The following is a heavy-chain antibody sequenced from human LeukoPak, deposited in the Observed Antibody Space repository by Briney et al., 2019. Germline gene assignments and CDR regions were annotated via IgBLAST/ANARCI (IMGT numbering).Heavy chain of an antibody. CDR3: AKGDGVVPAAILDY. D-gene: IGHD2-2*01. J-gene: IGHJ4*02. V-gene: IGHV3-30*18. CDR1: GFTFSDYY. CDR2: ISYDGSNK. Sequence: GGSLRLSCAASGFTFSDYYMSWVRQAPGKGLEWVAVISYDGSNKYYADSVKGRFTISRDNSKNTLYLQMNSLRAEDTAVYYCAKGDGVVPAAILDYWGQGTLVTVSS.